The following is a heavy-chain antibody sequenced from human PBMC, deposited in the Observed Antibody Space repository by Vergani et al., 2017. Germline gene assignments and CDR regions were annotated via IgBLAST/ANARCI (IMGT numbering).Heavy chain of an antibody. CDR3: VRTVARWFGETKDGGWFDP. V-gene: IGHV4-38-2*01. CDR2: IYHTGSA. J-gene: IGHJ5*02. D-gene: IGHD3-10*01. CDR1: GCSITSGYY. Sequence: QVQLLESGPGLLKPSETLSLTCSVSGCSITSGYYWGWIRQPPGRGLEWIGSIYHTGSAYYNPSLKSRVTVSVDTSMNPVSLKLNSVTAADTAVYYCVRTVARWFGETKDGGWFDPWGQGTLVTVTS.